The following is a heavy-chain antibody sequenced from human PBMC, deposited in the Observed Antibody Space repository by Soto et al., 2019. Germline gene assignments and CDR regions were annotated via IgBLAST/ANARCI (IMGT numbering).Heavy chain of an antibody. Sequence: PGGSLRLSCAASGFTFSSYGMHWVRQAPGKGLEWVAVISYDGSNKYYADSVKGRFTISRDNSKNTLYLQMYSLRAEDTAVYYCARVSSSTPSGLLHYYGMDVWGQGTTVTVSS. D-gene: IGHD2-2*01. CDR2: ISYDGSNK. V-gene: IGHV3-30*03. CDR1: GFTFSSYG. CDR3: ARVSSSTPSGLLHYYGMDV. J-gene: IGHJ6*02.